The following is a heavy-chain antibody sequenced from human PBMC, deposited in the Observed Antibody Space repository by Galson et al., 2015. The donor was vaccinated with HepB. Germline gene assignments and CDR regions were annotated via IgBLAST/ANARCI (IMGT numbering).Heavy chain of an antibody. V-gene: IGHV1-8*01. CDR3: ARDPGSSWYNWFDP. D-gene: IGHD6-13*01. J-gene: IGHJ5*02. CDR2: MNPNSGNT. Sequence: SVKVSCKASGYTFTSYDINWVRQATGQGLEWMGWMNPNSGNTGYAQKFQGRVTMIRNTSISTAYMELSSLRSEDTAVYYCARDPGSSWYNWFDPWGQGTLVTVSS. CDR1: GYTFTSYD.